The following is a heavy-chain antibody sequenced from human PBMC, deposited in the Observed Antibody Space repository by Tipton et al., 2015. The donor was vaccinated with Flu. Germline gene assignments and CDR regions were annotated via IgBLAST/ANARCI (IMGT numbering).Heavy chain of an antibody. J-gene: IGHJ4*02. CDR3: ARHTGDSVRGVIDY. V-gene: IGHV4-38-2*01. D-gene: IGHD3-10*02. CDR2: IYHSGTT. Sequence: TLSLTCSVSGDSIGGRFCWGWIRQPPGKGLEWIGTIYHSGTTYYNPSLKSRLTISVDTSKNQFSLRLSSVTAADTAVYYCARHTGDSVRGVIDYWGQGTLVTVSS. CDR1: GDSIGGRFC.